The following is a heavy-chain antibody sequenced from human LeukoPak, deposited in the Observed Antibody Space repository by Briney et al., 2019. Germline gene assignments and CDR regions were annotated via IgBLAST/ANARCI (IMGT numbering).Heavy chain of an antibody. CDR3: AKRGVVIRVFLVGFHKEAYYFDS. CDR1: GITLSNYG. D-gene: IGHD3-10*01. CDR2: LSGSGGGT. V-gene: IGHV3-23*01. Sequence: GGSLRLSCAVSGITLSNYGMSWVRQAPGKGLEWVAGLSGSGGGTNYADSVQGRFTSSRDNPKNTLYLQMNSLRAEDTAVYFCAKRGVVIRVFLVGFHKEAYYFDSWGQGALVTVSS. J-gene: IGHJ4*02.